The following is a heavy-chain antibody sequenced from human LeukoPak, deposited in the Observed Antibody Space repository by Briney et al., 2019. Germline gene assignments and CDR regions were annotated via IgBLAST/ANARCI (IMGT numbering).Heavy chain of an antibody. CDR1: DGSISSNSHY. CDR3: ATTTGEAYEYDSSGYYKSAFDI. D-gene: IGHD3-22*01. V-gene: IGHV4-39*02. Sequence: SETLSLTCTVSDGSISSNSHYWGWIRQPPGKGLEWIGGVYSRWSTYYNPSLKSRVTISVNTSKNHFSLRLTSVTAADTAVYYCATTTGEAYEYDSSGYYKSAFDIWGQGTMVTVSS. J-gene: IGHJ3*02. CDR2: VYSRWST.